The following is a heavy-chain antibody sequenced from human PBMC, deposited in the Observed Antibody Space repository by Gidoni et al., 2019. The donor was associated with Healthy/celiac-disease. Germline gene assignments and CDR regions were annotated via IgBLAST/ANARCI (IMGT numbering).Heavy chain of an antibody. V-gene: IGHV3-9*01. J-gene: IGHJ4*02. CDR1: GFTFDDYA. CDR3: AKVDYYDSSGYYYPFDY. CDR2: ISWNSGSI. D-gene: IGHD3-22*01. Sequence: EVQLVESGGGLVQPGRSLRLSCAASGFTFDDYAMHWVRQAPGKGLEWVSGISWNSGSIGYADSVKGRFTISRDNAKNSLYLQMNSLRAEDTALYYCAKVDYYDSSGYYYPFDYWGQGTLVTVSS.